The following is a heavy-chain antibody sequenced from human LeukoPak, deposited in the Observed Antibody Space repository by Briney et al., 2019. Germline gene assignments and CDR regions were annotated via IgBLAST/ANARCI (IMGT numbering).Heavy chain of an antibody. Sequence: SETLSLTCTVSGGSISSYYWSWIRQPPGKGLEWIGYIYYSGSTNYNPSLKSRVTISVDTSKNQFSLKLSSVTAADTAVYYCAKDIAVAESRQLSPSLFDYWGQGTLVTVSS. CDR3: AKDIAVAESRQLSPSLFDY. CDR1: GGSISSYY. CDR2: IYYSGST. D-gene: IGHD6-19*01. V-gene: IGHV4-59*01. J-gene: IGHJ4*02.